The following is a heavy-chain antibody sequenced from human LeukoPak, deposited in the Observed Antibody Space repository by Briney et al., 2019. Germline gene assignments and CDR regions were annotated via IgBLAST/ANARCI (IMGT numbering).Heavy chain of an antibody. CDR1: GFTFSSYG. D-gene: IGHD4-17*01. CDR3: AGDFNGDYTVDYFDY. V-gene: IGHV3-23*01. Sequence: GGSLRLSCAASGFTFSSYGMNWVRQAPGRGLEWVSAISDSGVTNYPDSVRGRFTISRDNSKNTLYLQMNSLRAEDTAVYYCAGDFNGDYTVDYFDYWGQGTLVTVSS. CDR2: ISDSGVT. J-gene: IGHJ4*02.